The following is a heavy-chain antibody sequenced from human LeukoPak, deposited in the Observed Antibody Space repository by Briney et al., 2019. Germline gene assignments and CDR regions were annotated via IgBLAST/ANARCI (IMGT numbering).Heavy chain of an antibody. CDR2: IIPIFGTA. D-gene: IGHD3-10*01. CDR3: ATTYYYGSGIDY. V-gene: IGHV1-69*05. CDR1: GGTFSSYA. Sequence: SVRVSCKASGGTFSSYAISWVRQAPGQGLEWMGGIIPIFGTANYAQKFQGRVTITTDESTSTAYMELSSLRSEDTAVCYCATTYYYGSGIDYWGQGTLVTVSS. J-gene: IGHJ4*02.